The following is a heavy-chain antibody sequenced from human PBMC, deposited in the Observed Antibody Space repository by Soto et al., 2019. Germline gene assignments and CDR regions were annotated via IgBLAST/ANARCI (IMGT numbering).Heavy chain of an antibody. Sequence: QLHLVQSGAVVKKPGASVTVSCSASGYPVTAYYMHWVRQAPGRGLEWMGGINPATGAAKYTQTFQGRVTRTGDTASSTVFMELSGLTSDDTAVFSCARGGGVGVAGSAAFDMWGQGTLVTVSS. V-gene: IGHV1-2*02. J-gene: IGHJ3*02. CDR1: GYPVTAYY. CDR2: INPATGAA. D-gene: IGHD3-3*01. CDR3: ARGGGVGVAGSAAFDM.